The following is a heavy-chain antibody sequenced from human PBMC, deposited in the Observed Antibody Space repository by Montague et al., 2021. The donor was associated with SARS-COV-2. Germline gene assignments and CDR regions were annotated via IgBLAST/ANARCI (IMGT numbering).Heavy chain of an antibody. Sequence: SETLSLTCTVSGGSISSYYWSRIRQPPGKGLEWIGYIYYSGSTNYNPSLKSRVTISVDTSKNQFSLKLSSVTAAGTAVYYCARGREYSSSAGFDYWGQGTLVTVSS. V-gene: IGHV4-59*01. D-gene: IGHD6-6*01. CDR2: IYYSGST. CDR3: ARGREYSSSAGFDY. CDR1: GGSISSYY. J-gene: IGHJ4*02.